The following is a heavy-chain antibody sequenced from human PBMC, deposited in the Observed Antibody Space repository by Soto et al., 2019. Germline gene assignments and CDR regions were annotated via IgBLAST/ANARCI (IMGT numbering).Heavy chain of an antibody. V-gene: IGHV4-34*10. J-gene: IGHJ4*02. CDR1: GGSFSGYY. CDR3: ARATGTLRSRNCDY. D-gene: IGHD1-1*01. CDR2: IYHTGST. Sequence: SETLSLTCAVYGGSFSGYYWSWIRQPPGKGLEWIGSIYHTGSTYYSKSLRSRLTMSVDTSKSQFSLRLSSVTAADTAVYYCARATGTLRSRNCDYWGQGSLVTVSS.